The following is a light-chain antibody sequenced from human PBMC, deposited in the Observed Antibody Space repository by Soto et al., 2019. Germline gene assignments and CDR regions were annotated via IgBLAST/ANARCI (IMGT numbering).Light chain of an antibody. V-gene: IGKV3-20*01. Sequence: EIVLTQSPGTLSLSPGERATLSCRASQSVNSNYLAWYQQRPGQAPRLLIYGASSRATGIPDRFSGSGSGTDVTLTISRLEPEDFAVYYCQQYGRSPPYTFGPGTKVDMK. CDR1: QSVNSNY. CDR2: GAS. J-gene: IGKJ3*01. CDR3: QQYGRSPPYT.